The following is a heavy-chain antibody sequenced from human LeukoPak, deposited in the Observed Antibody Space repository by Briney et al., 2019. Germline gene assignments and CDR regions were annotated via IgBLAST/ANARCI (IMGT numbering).Heavy chain of an antibody. CDR1: GGTFSSYA. D-gene: IGHD4-17*01. CDR3: ARDRTVTTALDY. Sequence: ASVKVSCKASGGTFSSYAISWVRQAPGQGLEWMGRIIPIFGTANYAQKFQGRVTITTDESTSTAYMELSSLGSEDTAVYYCARDRTVTTALDYWGQGTLVTVSS. J-gene: IGHJ4*02. CDR2: IIPIFGTA. V-gene: IGHV1-69*05.